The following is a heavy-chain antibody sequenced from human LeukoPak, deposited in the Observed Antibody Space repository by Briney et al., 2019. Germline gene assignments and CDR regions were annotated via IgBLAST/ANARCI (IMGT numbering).Heavy chain of an antibody. CDR2: ISGSGSDI. V-gene: IGHV3-11*06. Sequence: GGSLRLSCATSSFIFRDFYMGWIRQTPGKGLEWLSYISGSGSDINYADSVKGRFTISRDNAKNSLYLQMNSLRAEDTAVYYCARDPRGYSGYDNYYYYMDVWGKGTTVTVSS. CDR1: SFIFRDFY. CDR3: ARDPRGYSGYDNYYYYMDV. J-gene: IGHJ6*03. D-gene: IGHD5-12*01.